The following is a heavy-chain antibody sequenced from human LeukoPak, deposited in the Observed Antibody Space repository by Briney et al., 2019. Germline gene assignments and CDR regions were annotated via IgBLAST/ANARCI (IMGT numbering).Heavy chain of an antibody. J-gene: IGHJ4*02. D-gene: IGHD2-15*01. CDR2: ISYDGSIS. CDR1: GFTFNSYA. V-gene: IGHV3-30-3*01. CDR3: ARDRRYCGGGSCYFDYFFDY. Sequence: GGSLRLSCAASGFTFNSYAVHWVRRAPGKGLEWVAVISYDGSISFYAASVKGRFTISRDNSKNTLYLQMNSLRAEDTALYFCARDRRYCGGGSCYFDYFFDYWGQGTLVTVSS.